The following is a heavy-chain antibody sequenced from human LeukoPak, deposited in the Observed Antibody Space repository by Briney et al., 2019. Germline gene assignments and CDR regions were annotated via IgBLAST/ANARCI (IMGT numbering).Heavy chain of an antibody. V-gene: IGHV1-2*04. J-gene: IGHJ4*02. Sequence: ASVKVSCKASGYTFTGYYMHWVRQAPGQGLEWMGRINPNSGGTNYAQKFQGWVTMTRDTSISTAYMELSRLRSDDTAVYYCARGDRLQLHLSQFDYWGQGTLVTVSS. CDR2: INPNSGGT. D-gene: IGHD4-11*01. CDR3: ARGDRLQLHLSQFDY. CDR1: GYTFTGYY.